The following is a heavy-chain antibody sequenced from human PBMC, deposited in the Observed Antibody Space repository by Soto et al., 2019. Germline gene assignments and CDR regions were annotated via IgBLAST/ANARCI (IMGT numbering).Heavy chain of an antibody. CDR1: GYTFTTYS. D-gene: IGHD6-19*01. CDR2: IYHGDSQT. Sequence: GESLKISCKASGYTFTTYSIAWVRQLPGEGLEWMGIIYHGDSQTRYSPTFQGQVTISADRSISTAYLQWSSLKASDTAMYYCARIGGPCTTSSCYAWFDPWGQGTLVTVSS. CDR3: ARIGGPCTTSSCYAWFDP. J-gene: IGHJ5*02. V-gene: IGHV5-51*01.